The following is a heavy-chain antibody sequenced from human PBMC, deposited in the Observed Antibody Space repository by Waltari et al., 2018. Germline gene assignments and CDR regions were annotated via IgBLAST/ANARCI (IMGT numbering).Heavy chain of an antibody. V-gene: IGHV4-59*01. Sequence: QVQLQESGPGLVKPSETLSLTCNVSGGSISSYYWSWIRPPPGKGLEWIGYIYYSGSTNYNPSLKSRVTISVDTSKNQFSLKLSSVTAADTAVYYCARMIYYYGSGSYRWFDPWGQGTLVTVSS. CDR2: IYYSGST. J-gene: IGHJ5*02. CDR3: ARMIYYYGSGSYRWFDP. D-gene: IGHD3-10*01. CDR1: GGSISSYY.